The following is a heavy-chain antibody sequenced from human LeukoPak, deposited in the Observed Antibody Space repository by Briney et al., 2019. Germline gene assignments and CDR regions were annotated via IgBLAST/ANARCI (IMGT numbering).Heavy chain of an antibody. Sequence: GGSLRFSGAASGFIVSSNYMSWVRQAPGKRLEWISVIYTGGSTYYADSVKGRFTISRDNSKNTLYLQMDSLRAEDTAIYYCATEPTVTTVPFDYWGQGTLVTVSS. V-gene: IGHV3-66*01. D-gene: IGHD4-11*01. J-gene: IGHJ4*02. CDR2: IYTGGST. CDR3: ATEPTVTTVPFDY. CDR1: GFIVSSNY.